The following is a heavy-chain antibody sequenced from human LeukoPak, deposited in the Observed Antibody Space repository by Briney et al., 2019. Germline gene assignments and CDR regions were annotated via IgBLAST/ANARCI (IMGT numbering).Heavy chain of an antibody. D-gene: IGHD5/OR15-5a*01. CDR2: INPNSSDT. J-gene: IGHJ4*02. CDR3: VRGRPPNVDIVSKLFDY. Sequence: ASVKVSCKASGYTFTGYYMHWVRQAPGQGLEWVGWINPNSSDTKYAQNFQGRVTMTRDTSISTAYMELRLDDTAVYYCVRGRPPNVDIVSKLFDYWGQGTLVTVSS. V-gene: IGHV1-2*02. CDR1: GYTFTGYY.